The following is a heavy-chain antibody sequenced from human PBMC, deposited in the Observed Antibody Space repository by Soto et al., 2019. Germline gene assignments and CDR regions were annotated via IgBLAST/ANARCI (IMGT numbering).Heavy chain of an antibody. J-gene: IGHJ6*02. V-gene: IGHV3-73*01. D-gene: IGHD5-18*01. CDR1: GFTFSGSA. CDR3: IQYDDVDTAGYGMDV. CDR2: IRSKANTYAT. Sequence: GGSLRLSGAASGFTFSGSAMHWVRQASGKGLEWVGRIRSKANTYATAYAASVKGRFTISRDDSKNTAYLQMNSLKTEDTAVYYCIQYDDVDTAGYGMDVWGQGITVTVSS.